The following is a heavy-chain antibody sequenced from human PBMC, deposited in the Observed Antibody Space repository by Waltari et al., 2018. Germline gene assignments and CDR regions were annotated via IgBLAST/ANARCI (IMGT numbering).Heavy chain of an antibody. V-gene: IGHV4-39*01. CDR2: ISGSGST. J-gene: IGHJ5*01. D-gene: IGHD2-2*01. CDR1: GGSISAGNQF. CDR3: ARHADRGPAICGFDS. Sequence: QLQLQESGPGLVKPSETLSLTCTFSGGSISAGNQFWDWIPQPPGGGLEWIGCISGSGSTKSNPSLRSRLTISVDPSQNQFSLKLSSVTAADTAVYFCARHADRGPAICGFDSWGQGTLVTVSS.